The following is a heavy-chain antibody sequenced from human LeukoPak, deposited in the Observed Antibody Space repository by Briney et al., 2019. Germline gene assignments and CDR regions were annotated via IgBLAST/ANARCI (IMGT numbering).Heavy chain of an antibody. CDR2: ISSSSSYI. CDR1: GITLSSYS. CDR3: ARGITVRGVYPDY. D-gene: IGHD3-10*01. V-gene: IGHV3-21*01. Sequence: PGGSLRLSCTASGITLSSYSMNWVRQAPGGGLEWVSSISSSSSYIYYGDSVKGRFTISRDNAKNSLYLQMNSLRAEDTAVYYCARGITVRGVYPDYWGQGTLVTVSS. J-gene: IGHJ4*02.